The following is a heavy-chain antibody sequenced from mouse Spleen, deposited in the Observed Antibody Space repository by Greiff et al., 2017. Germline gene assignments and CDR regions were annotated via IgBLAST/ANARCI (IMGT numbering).Heavy chain of an antibody. Sequence: EVKVVESGGGLVKLGGSLKLSCAASGFTFSSYAMSWVRQTPEKRLEWVATISSGGGNTYYPDSVKGRFTISRDNAKNTLYLQMSSLKSEDTAMYYCASMITGRGYFDYWGQGTTLTVSS. D-gene: IGHD2-4*01. V-gene: IGHV5-9*04. CDR3: ASMITGRGYFDY. J-gene: IGHJ2*01. CDR1: GFTFSSYA. CDR2: ISSGGGNT.